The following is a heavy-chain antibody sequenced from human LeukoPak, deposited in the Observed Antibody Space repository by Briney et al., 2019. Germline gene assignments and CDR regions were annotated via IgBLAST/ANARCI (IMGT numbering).Heavy chain of an antibody. D-gene: IGHD3-16*01. CDR1: GYTFTSYG. J-gene: IGHJ6*03. V-gene: IGHV1-18*04. Sequence: ASVKVSCKASGYTFTSYGISWVRQAPRQGLEWMGWISAYNGNTNYAQKLQGRVTMTTDTSTSTAYMELRSLRSDDTAVYYCARVEREWGVYYYYMDVWGKGTTVTVSS. CDR2: ISAYNGNT. CDR3: ARVEREWGVYYYYMDV.